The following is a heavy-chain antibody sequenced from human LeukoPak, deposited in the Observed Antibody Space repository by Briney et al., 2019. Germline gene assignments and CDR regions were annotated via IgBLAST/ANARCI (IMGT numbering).Heavy chain of an antibody. J-gene: IGHJ4*02. D-gene: IGHD4-17*01. Sequence: GGSLRLSCSASGFSFSSYGMHWVRQAPGKGLEWVAVIWNDGSQQYYADSEKGRFTISRDNSRNTVYLQMDRLRVEDTAVYYCARDATEYGDSHFDWWGQGTLVTVSS. V-gene: IGHV3-33*01. CDR1: GFSFSSYG. CDR3: ARDATEYGDSHFDW. CDR2: IWNDGSQQ.